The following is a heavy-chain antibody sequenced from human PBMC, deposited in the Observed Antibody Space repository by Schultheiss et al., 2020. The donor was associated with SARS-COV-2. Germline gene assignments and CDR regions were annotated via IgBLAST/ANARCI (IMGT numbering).Heavy chain of an antibody. V-gene: IGHV4-34*09. CDR1: GGSFSGNY. Sequence: SQTLSLTCVVYGGSFSGNYWSWIRQPPGKGLEWIGEINHSGGTNYNPSLKSRVTISVDKSKNQFSLKLSSVTAADTAVYYCATDYKDYGSSWTTKWGQGTLVTVSS. J-gene: IGHJ4*02. CDR2: INHSGGT. D-gene: IGHD4-17*01. CDR3: ATDYKDYGSSWTTK.